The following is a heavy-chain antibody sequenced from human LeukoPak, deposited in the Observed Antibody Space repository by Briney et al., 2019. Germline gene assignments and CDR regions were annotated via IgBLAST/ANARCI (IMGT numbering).Heavy chain of an antibody. CDR1: GYSMTSGYY. D-gene: IGHD3-9*01. CDR3: ARVPGVYYDILTGYGSGWFDP. Sequence: SETLSLICTVSGYSMTSGYYWGWIRQPPGKGLEWIGTIYHSGNTYYNPSLRSRVTILVDTSKNQFSLNVRSVMAADTAVYYCARVPGVYYDILTGYGSGWFDPWGQGTLVTVTT. J-gene: IGHJ5*02. CDR2: IYHSGNT. V-gene: IGHV4-38-2*02.